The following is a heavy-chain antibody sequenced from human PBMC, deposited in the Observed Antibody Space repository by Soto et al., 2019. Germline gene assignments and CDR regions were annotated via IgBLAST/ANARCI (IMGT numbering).Heavy chain of an antibody. CDR3: ARAPYSSSSFSFDY. CDR1: GFSVSVHF. CDR2: LSLSGGIA. V-gene: IGHV1-46*01. J-gene: IGHJ4*02. Sequence: TVKVSRTASGFSVSVHFIPSVRHAPGLGLEWMGILSLSGGIANYAQKVQGRVYMYRDTSPNTVFMELSSLRSEDTAVYYCARAPYSSSSFSFDYWGQGALVTASS. D-gene: IGHD6-6*01.